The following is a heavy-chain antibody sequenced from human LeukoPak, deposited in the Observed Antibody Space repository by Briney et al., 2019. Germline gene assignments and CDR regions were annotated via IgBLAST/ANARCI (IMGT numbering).Heavy chain of an antibody. CDR1: GFTFSSYS. CDR2: ISSSSSYI. Sequence: GGSLRLPCAASGFTFSSYSMNWVRQAPGKGLEWVSSISSSSSYIYYADSVKGRFTISRDNAKNSLYLQMNSLRAEDTAVYYCARAQRITMVRGVIPYYMDIWGKGTTVTVSS. J-gene: IGHJ6*03. V-gene: IGHV3-21*01. CDR3: ARAQRITMVRGVIPYYMDI. D-gene: IGHD3-10*01.